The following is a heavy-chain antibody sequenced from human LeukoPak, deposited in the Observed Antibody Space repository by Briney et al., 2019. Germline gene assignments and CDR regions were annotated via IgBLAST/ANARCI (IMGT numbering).Heavy chain of an antibody. D-gene: IGHD2-2*01. CDR3: ARDLPLIVVPAATKRNWFDP. V-gene: IGHV1-18*04. CDR2: ISAYNGNT. CDR1: GYTFTSYG. Sequence: ASVKVSCKASGYTFTSYGISWVRQAPGQGLEWMGWISAYNGNTNYAQKPQGRVTMTTDTSTSTAYMELRSLRSDDTAVYYCARDLPLIVVPAATKRNWFDPWGQGTLVTVSS. J-gene: IGHJ5*02.